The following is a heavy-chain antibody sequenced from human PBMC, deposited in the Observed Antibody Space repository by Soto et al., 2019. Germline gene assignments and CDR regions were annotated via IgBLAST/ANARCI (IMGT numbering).Heavy chain of an antibody. J-gene: IGHJ5*02. CDR1: GGSVSSGSYY. V-gene: IGHV4-61*01. D-gene: IGHD4-17*01. CDR2: IYYSGSA. Sequence: SETLSLTCTVSGGSVSSGSYYWSWIRQPPGKGLEWIGYIYYSGSANYNPSLKSRVTVSVDTSKNQFSLKLSSVTAADTAVYYCAREMSVRGETTVTTRWFDPWGQGTLVTVSS. CDR3: AREMSVRGETTVTTRWFDP.